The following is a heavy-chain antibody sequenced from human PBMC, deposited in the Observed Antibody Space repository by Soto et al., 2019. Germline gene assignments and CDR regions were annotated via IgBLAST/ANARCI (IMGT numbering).Heavy chain of an antibody. Sequence: EVQLVESGGGLVQPGGSLRLSCAGTGFTFSMHWILWVGQAPGKGLVWVSRINPDASRTTYADSVKGRFAISRDNAKNTLDLQMNSLRAEDTAVYYCARESYYGMDVWGQGTTVTVSS. CDR3: ARESYYGMDV. J-gene: IGHJ6*02. CDR1: GFTFSMHW. V-gene: IGHV3-74*01. CDR2: INPDASRT.